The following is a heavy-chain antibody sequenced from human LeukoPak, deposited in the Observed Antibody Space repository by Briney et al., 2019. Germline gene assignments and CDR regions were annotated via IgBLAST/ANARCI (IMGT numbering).Heavy chain of an antibody. CDR2: IYYSGST. CDR3: ARPRGLGIHYYYMDV. V-gene: IGHV4-39*01. CDR1: GGSISSSSYY. J-gene: IGHJ6*03. Sequence: SETLSLTCTVSGGSISSSSYYWGWIRQPPGKGLEWIGSIYYSGSTYYNPSLKSRVTISVDTSKNQFSLKLSSVTAADTAVYYCARPRGLGIHYYYMDVWGKGTTVTVSS. D-gene: IGHD7-27*01.